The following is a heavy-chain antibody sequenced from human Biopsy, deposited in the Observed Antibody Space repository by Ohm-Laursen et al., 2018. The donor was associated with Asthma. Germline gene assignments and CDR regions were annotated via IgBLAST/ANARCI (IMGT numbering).Heavy chain of an antibody. D-gene: IGHD1-26*01. Sequence: SLRLSCTASGFTFSSYALTWVRQAPGQGLEWVSGISGGGGLQYYADSVKGRFTISRDNSKNTLHLEMNSLRAEDTAVYFCAKEVFPGWELRRGPDSWGQGTLVTVSS. CDR1: GFTFSSYA. V-gene: IGHV3-23*01. CDR3: AKEVFPGWELRRGPDS. CDR2: ISGGGGLQ. J-gene: IGHJ4*02.